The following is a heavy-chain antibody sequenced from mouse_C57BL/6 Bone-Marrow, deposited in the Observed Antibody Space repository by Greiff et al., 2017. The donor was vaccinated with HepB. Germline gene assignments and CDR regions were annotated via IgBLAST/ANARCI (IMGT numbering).Heavy chain of an antibody. CDR3: APWFAY. Sequence: EVQGVESGPVLVKPGASVKMSCKASGYTFTDYYMNWVKQSHGKSLEWIGVINPYNGGTSYNQKFKGKATLTVDKSSSTAYMELNSLTSEDSAVYYCAPWFAYWGQGTRVTVSA. CDR2: INPYNGGT. V-gene: IGHV1-19*01. J-gene: IGHJ3*01. CDR1: GYTFTDYY.